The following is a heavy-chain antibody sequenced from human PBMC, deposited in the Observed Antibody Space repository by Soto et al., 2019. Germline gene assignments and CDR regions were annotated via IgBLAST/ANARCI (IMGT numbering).Heavy chain of an antibody. J-gene: IGHJ5*02. CDR2: MYHTGST. V-gene: IGHV4-4*02. Sequence: QVQLQESGPGLVKPSGTLSLTCAVSGGSISSSYWWSWVRQPPGKGLEWIGEMYHTGSTNYNPSLKNRVTISVDKSKNQISLRVSSVTAADTAVYYCARKQWVVPNWFDPWGQGILVTVSS. D-gene: IGHD6-19*01. CDR3: ARKQWVVPNWFDP. CDR1: GGSISSSYW.